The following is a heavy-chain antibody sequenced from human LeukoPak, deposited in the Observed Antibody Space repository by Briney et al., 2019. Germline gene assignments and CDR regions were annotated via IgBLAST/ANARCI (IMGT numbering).Heavy chain of an antibody. CDR3: ARNHLSLGL. J-gene: IGHJ4*02. D-gene: IGHD3-16*01. CDR1: GYTFTTYE. CDR2: INTRNGNA. Sequence: GASVKVSCKASGYTFTTYEIIWLRQAPGQGLEWMGWINTRNGNANYAHQLQGRVTMTTDTSTSTSYMELARLSFDDTAIYYCARNHLSLGLWGQGTLVTVSS. V-gene: IGHV1-18*01.